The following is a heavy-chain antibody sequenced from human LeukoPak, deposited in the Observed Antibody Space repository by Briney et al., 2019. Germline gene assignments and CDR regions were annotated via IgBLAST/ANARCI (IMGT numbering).Heavy chain of an antibody. V-gene: IGHV1-69*01. CDR2: IIPIFGTA. D-gene: IGHD6-19*01. Sequence: SVKVSCKASGGTFSSYAISWVRQAPGQGLEWMGGIIPIFGTANYAQKFQGRVTITADESTSTAYMELSSLRSEDTAVYYCARDGSSGWYQYYFDYWGQGTLVTVSS. CDR3: ARDGSSGWYQYYFDY. J-gene: IGHJ4*02. CDR1: GGTFSSYA.